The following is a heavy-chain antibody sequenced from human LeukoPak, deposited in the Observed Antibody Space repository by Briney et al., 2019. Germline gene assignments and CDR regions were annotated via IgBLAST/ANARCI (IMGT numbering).Heavy chain of an antibody. J-gene: IGHJ3*02. D-gene: IGHD3-22*01. CDR1: GYTFIDCY. CDR3: ASEYYYDRSGANAFDI. CDR2: INPKSGDT. Sequence: ASVKVSCKASGYTFIDCYIHWVRQAPGQGLEWMGWINPKSGDTKYEPKFQGRVTMTRDTSISTAYMDVSSLRYDDTAVYYCASEYYYDRSGANAFDIWGQGTMVTVS. V-gene: IGHV1-2*02.